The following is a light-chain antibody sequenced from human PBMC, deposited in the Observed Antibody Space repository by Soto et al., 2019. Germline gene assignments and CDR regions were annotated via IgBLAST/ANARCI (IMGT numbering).Light chain of an antibody. Sequence: LMPQSPLSLPVTLGQPASISCRSNQSLVHSDGIAYFSWFQQRPGRSPRRLIYKVSNRDSGVPARFSGSGSGTDFALKISRVEAEDVGVYYCMQGTHWPITFGQGTR. V-gene: IGKV2-30*02. CDR3: MQGTHWPIT. CDR1: QSLVHSDGIAY. J-gene: IGKJ5*01. CDR2: KVS.